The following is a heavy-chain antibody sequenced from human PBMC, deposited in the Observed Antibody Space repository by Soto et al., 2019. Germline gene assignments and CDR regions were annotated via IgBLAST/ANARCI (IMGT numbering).Heavy chain of an antibody. V-gene: IGHV5-51*01. J-gene: IGHJ3*02. D-gene: IGHD3-3*01. CDR3: ARHNASGITIFGVVSTQVAFDI. CDR1: GYSFTSYW. CDR2: IYPGDSDT. Sequence: PGESLKISCKGSGYSFTSYWIGWVRQMPGKGLEWMGIIYPGDSDTRYSPSSQGQVTISADKSISTAYLQWSSLKASDTAMYYCARHNASGITIFGVVSTQVAFDIWGQGTMVTVSS.